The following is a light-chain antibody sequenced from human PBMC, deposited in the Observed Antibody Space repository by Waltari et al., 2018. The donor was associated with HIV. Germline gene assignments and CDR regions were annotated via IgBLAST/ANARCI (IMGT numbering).Light chain of an antibody. V-gene: IGKV2-28*01. CDR2: LGS. CDR3: LQTLQLPRT. J-gene: IGKJ3*01. Sequence: DIVMTQSPVSLHVTPGEPASISCRSSQSLLHSNGKKYLDWYLQKPGQSPQLLIFLGSYRASGVPDRFSGSGSGTDFTLKISKVEAEDVGVYYCLQTLQLPRTFGPGTKVDIK. CDR1: QSLLHSNGKKY.